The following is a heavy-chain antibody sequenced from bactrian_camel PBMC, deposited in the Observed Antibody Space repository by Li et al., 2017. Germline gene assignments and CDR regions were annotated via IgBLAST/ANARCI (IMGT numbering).Heavy chain of an antibody. Sequence: HVQLVESGGGSVQAGGSLRLSCEFSEYSASRNCMTWFRQAPGKEREGVAALYQGGAKTYIADSVKGRFTISQDNANNTLHLQMNSLKPEDTAKYYCAAAFGPRCMHWSIDEPHSYNYWGQGTQVTVS. CDR2: LYQGGAKT. V-gene: IGHV3S1*01. D-gene: IGHD2*01. CDR3: AAAFGPRCMHWSIDEPHSYNY. CDR1: EYSASRNC. J-gene: IGHJ4*01.